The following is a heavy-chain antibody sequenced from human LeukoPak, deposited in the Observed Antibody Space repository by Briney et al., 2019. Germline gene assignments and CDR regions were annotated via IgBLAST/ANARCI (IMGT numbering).Heavy chain of an antibody. CDR1: GYSFTRHC. Sequence: GESLKISCKGSGYSFTRHCIGWVRQMTGKGLEWMGIVNPDDSDTIYSPSFQGQVTISADESITTAYLQWSSLKASDTAMYYCARLRWPRGGRSSFDYWGQGALVTVSS. V-gene: IGHV5-51*01. CDR2: VNPDDSDT. J-gene: IGHJ4*02. CDR3: ARLRWPRGGRSSFDY. D-gene: IGHD3-10*01.